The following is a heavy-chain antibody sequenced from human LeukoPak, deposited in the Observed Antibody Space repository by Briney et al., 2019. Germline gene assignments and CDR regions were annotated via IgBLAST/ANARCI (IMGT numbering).Heavy chain of an antibody. V-gene: IGHV4-61*02. Sequence: SQTLSLTCSVSGASITNAYNYWSWIRQPAGEGLEWIGRIYDGGTTDYNPSLGGRVTMSLDTSDNEFSLRLRYVTAADTAVYYCARNGAVTSFDYWGQGILVTVS. J-gene: IGHJ4*02. D-gene: IGHD3-3*01. CDR1: GASITNAYNY. CDR3: ARNGAVTSFDY. CDR2: IYDGGTT.